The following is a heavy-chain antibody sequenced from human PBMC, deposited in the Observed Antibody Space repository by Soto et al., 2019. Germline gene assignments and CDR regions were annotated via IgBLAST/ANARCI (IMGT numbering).Heavy chain of an antibody. Sequence: GGSLRLSCAASGFTFSSYAMSWVRQAPGKGLEWVSAISGSGGSTYYADSVKGRFTISRDNSKNTLYLQMNSLRAEDTAVYYCATTSKDIVVVPGSYGMDVWGQGTTVTVSS. V-gene: IGHV3-23*01. CDR3: ATTSKDIVVVPGSYGMDV. CDR2: ISGSGGST. CDR1: GFTFSSYA. J-gene: IGHJ6*02. D-gene: IGHD2-2*01.